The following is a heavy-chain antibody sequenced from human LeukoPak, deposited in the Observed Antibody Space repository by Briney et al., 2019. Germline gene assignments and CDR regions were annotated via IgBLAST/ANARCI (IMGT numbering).Heavy chain of an antibody. CDR3: AREAKGTNFFYYYMDV. CDR1: GGSISSSAW. Sequence: SGTLSLTCAVFGGSISSSAWWTWVRQSPGKGLEWIGEINDRGTINYNPSLQRRVSISVDKSKNEFSLILNSVTDADTALYYCAREAKGTNFFYYYMDVWGKGTTVTVSS. J-gene: IGHJ6*03. D-gene: IGHD2/OR15-2a*01. V-gene: IGHV4-4*02. CDR2: INDRGTI.